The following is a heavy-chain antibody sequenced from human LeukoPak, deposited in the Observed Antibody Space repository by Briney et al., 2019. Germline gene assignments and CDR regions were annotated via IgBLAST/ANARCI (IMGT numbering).Heavy chain of an antibody. J-gene: IGHJ1*01. V-gene: IGHV4-59*08. CDR2: IYYSGST. CDR1: GGSISSYY. Sequence: PSETLSLTCTVSGGSISSYYWRWIRQPPGKGLEWIGYIYYSGSTNYNPSLKSRVTISVDTSKNQFSLKLSSVTAADTAVYYCARRGGYSSPYLHWGQGTLVTVSS. D-gene: IGHD6-13*01. CDR3: ARRGGYSSPYLH.